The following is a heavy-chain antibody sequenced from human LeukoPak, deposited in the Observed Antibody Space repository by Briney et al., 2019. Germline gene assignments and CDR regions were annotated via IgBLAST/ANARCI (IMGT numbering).Heavy chain of an antibody. V-gene: IGHV3-30*02. D-gene: IGHD6-6*01. Sequence: PGGSLRLSCAASGFTFSGYGMHWGRQAPGKGLEWVAFIRYDGSNKYYADSVKGRFTMSRDNSKNTLYLQTNSLRAEDTAVYSCASSARDKYSSSWGAFDYWGQGTLVTVSS. CDR2: IRYDGSNK. J-gene: IGHJ4*03. CDR3: ASSARDKYSSSWGAFDY. CDR1: GFTFSGYG.